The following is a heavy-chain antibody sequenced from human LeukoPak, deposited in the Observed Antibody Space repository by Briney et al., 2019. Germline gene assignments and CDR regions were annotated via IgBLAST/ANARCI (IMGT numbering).Heavy chain of an antibody. V-gene: IGHV4-61*02. D-gene: IGHD2-2*01. Sequence: SETLSLTCTVSGGSLSSGSYYWGWIRQPAGKGLEWIGRIYTSGSTNYNPSLKSRVTISVDTSKNQFSLKLSSVTAADTAVYYCAREALVVVPAATYNWFDPWGQGTLVTVSS. J-gene: IGHJ5*02. CDR2: IYTSGST. CDR3: AREALVVVPAATYNWFDP. CDR1: GGSLSSGSYY.